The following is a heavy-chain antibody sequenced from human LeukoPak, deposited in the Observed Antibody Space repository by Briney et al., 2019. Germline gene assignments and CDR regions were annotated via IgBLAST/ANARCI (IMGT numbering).Heavy chain of an antibody. CDR2: SYSGGST. CDR3: ARSPLRYFDWLLSGY. V-gene: IGHV3-66*01. CDR1: GFTVSSNY. J-gene: IGHJ4*02. Sequence: GGSLRLSCAASGFTVSSNYMSWVRQAPGKGLEWVSVSYSGGSTYYADSVKGRFTISRDNSKNTLYLQMNSLRAEDTAVYYCARSPLRYFDWLLSGYWGQGTLVTVSS. D-gene: IGHD3-9*01.